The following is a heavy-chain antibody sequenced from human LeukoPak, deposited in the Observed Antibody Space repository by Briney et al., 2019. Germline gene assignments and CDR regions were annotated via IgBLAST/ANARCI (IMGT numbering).Heavy chain of an antibody. J-gene: IGHJ3*02. CDR3: ASRQYDILTGYDGALDI. V-gene: IGHV3-23*01. CDR2: ISASGGST. CDR1: GFTFSTFA. D-gene: IGHD3-9*01. Sequence: GGSLRLSCAASGFTFSTFAMSWVRQAPGKGLEWVSIISASGGSTYYADYVKGRFTISRDNSKNTLYLQMNSLRAEDTAVYYCASRQYDILTGYDGALDIWGQGTMVTVSS.